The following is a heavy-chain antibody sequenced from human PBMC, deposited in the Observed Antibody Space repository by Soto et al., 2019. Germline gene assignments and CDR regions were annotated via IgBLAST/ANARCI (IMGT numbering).Heavy chain of an antibody. J-gene: IGHJ6*02. V-gene: IGHV1-69*13. D-gene: IGHD6-13*01. CDR3: AIPRARTVSSSWQWHYYDGMDV. CDR1: ESTFSSYA. Sequence: GASVKVSCKSSESTFSSYAISWVRPAPGQGLEWMGGIIPIFGTANYAQKLQGRVTITADESTSTAYMELSSLRSDDTAVYYCAIPRARTVSSSWQWHYYDGMDVWGQGTTVTVSS. CDR2: IIPIFGTA.